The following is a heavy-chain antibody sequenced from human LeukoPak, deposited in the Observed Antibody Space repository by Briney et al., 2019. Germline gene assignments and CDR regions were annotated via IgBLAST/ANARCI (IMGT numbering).Heavy chain of an antibody. Sequence: SETLSLTCTVSGGSISSYYWSWIRQPPGKGLEWIGYIYYSGGTNYNPSLKSRVTISVDTSKNQFSLKLSSVTAADTAVYYCARATRRWLHYIDYWGQGTLVTVSS. CDR1: GGSISSYY. CDR3: ARATRRWLHYIDY. D-gene: IGHD5-24*01. CDR2: IYYSGGT. V-gene: IGHV4-59*01. J-gene: IGHJ4*02.